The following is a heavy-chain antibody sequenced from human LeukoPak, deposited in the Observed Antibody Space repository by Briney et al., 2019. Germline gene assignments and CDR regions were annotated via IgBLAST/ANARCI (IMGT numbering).Heavy chain of an antibody. J-gene: IGHJ4*02. CDR2: IYTSGST. V-gene: IGHV4-4*07. CDR1: GGSISSYY. Sequence: SETLSLTCTVSGGSISSYYWSWIRQPAGKGLEWIGRIYTSGSTNYNPSLKSRVTMSVDTSKNQFSLKLSSVTAADTAVYYCARGGDYGDYVDYFDYWGQGTLVTVSS. D-gene: IGHD4-17*01. CDR3: ARGGDYGDYVDYFDY.